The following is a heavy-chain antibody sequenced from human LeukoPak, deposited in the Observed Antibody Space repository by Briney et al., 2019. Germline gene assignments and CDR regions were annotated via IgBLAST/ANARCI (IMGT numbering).Heavy chain of an antibody. CDR3: ARDRSGSYSSWFDP. Sequence: ASVKVSCKASGYTFTANYIHWVRQAPGQGLEWMGWINPNSGGTNYAQKFQGRVTMTRDTSISTAYMELSRLRSDDTAVYYCARDRSGSYSSWFDPWGQGTLVTVSS. CDR2: INPNSGGT. CDR1: GYTFTANY. V-gene: IGHV1-2*02. D-gene: IGHD1-26*01. J-gene: IGHJ5*02.